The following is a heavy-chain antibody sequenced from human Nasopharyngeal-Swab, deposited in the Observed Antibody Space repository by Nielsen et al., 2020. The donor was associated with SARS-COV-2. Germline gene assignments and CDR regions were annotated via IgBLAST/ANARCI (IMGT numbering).Heavy chain of an antibody. CDR1: GFTFSSYG. D-gene: IGHD3-10*01. V-gene: IGHV3-33*01. J-gene: IGHJ5*02. Sequence: GESLKISCAASGFTFSSYGMHWVRQAPGKGLEWVAVIWYDGSNKYYADSVKGRFTISRDNAKNTVYLQMNSLRAEDTAVYYCIRERQWFGDSSWGQGTLVTVSS. CDR2: IWYDGSNK. CDR3: IRERQWFGDSS.